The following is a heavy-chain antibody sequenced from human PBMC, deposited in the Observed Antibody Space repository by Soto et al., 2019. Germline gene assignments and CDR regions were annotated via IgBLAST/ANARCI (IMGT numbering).Heavy chain of an antibody. CDR3: ARDDGTIPPGGFDY. V-gene: IGHV1-69*12. CDR1: GGTFSSYA. J-gene: IGHJ4*02. Sequence: QVQLVQSGAEVKKPGSSVKVSCKASGGTFSSYAISWVRQAPGQGLEWMGGIIPIFGTANYAQKFQGRVTXXAXEXXSTAYMELSSLRSEDTAVYYCARDDGTIPPGGFDYWGQGTLVTVSS. CDR2: IIPIFGTA. D-gene: IGHD1-1*01.